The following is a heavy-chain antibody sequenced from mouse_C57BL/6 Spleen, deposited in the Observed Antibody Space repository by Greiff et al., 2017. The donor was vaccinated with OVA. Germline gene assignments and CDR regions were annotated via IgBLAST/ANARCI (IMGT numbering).Heavy chain of an antibody. CDR3: APGYYGSSYVAY. V-gene: IGHV2-2*01. J-gene: IGHJ3*01. D-gene: IGHD1-1*01. Sequence: VKLMESGPGLVQPSQSLSITCTVSGFSLTSYGVHWVRQSPGKGLEWLGVIWSGGSTDYNAAFISRLSISKDNSKCQVFFKMNSQQADDTAIYYCAPGYYGSSYVAYWGKGTLVTVSA. CDR2: IWSGGST. CDR1: GFSLTSYG.